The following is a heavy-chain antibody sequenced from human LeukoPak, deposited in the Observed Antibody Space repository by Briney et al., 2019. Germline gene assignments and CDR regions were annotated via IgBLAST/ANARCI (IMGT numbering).Heavy chain of an antibody. D-gene: IGHD1-26*01. V-gene: IGHV4-61*02. CDR2: IYTSGST. J-gene: IGHJ5*02. Sequence: PSETLSLTCTVSGGSISSGSYYRSWIRQPAGKGLEWIGRIYTSGSTNYNPSLKSRVTISVDTSKNQFSLKLSSVTAADTAVYYCARVLEKYGELLSRTAYNWFDPWGQGTLVTVSS. CDR1: GGSISSGSYY. CDR3: ARVLEKYGELLSRTAYNWFDP.